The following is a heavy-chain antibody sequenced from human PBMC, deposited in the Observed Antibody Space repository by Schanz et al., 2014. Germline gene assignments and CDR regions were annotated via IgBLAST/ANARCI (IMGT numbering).Heavy chain of an antibody. CDR1: GVSITNNY. CDR2: ISSSGSA. CDR3: ARQAVGYYGSGGKYWYFDL. V-gene: IGHV4-59*01. D-gene: IGHD3-10*01. J-gene: IGHJ2*01. Sequence: QVQLQESGPGLVKPSETLSLTCTISGVSITNNYWAWVRQPPGKGLEWIGFISSSGSALYNPSLXXXXTISRDTSKNQVSLNLRSVTAADRAVYYCARQAVGYYGSGGKYWYFDLWGRGTLVTVSS.